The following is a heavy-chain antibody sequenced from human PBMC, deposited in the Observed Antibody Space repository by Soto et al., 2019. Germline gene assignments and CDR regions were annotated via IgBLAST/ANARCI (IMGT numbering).Heavy chain of an antibody. CDR2: ISYDGLAK. CDR3: ARDSSSWYIGGYGMDV. D-gene: IGHD6-13*01. Sequence: QVQLVESGGGVVQPGGSLRLSCAASGFTFSGYGMHWVRQAPGEGLEWVAVISYDGLAKYYADSVRGRFTISRDKSKNTVYLQMNSLRAEDTAVYYCARDSSSWYIGGYGMDVWGQGTTVTVSS. CDR1: GFTFSGYG. V-gene: IGHV3-30*03. J-gene: IGHJ6*02.